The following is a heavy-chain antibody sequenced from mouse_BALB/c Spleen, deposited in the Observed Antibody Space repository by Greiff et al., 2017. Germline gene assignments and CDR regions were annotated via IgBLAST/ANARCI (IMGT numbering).Heavy chain of an antibody. CDR3: ARGYDEAWFAY. D-gene: IGHD2-14*01. J-gene: IGHJ3*01. CDR2: ISDGGSYT. V-gene: IGHV5-4*02. CDR1: GFTFSDYY. Sequence: EVQRVESGGGLVKPGGSLKLSCAASGFTFSDYYMYWVRQTPEKRLEWVATISDGGSYTYYPDSVKGRFTISRDNAKNNLYLQMSSLKSEDTAMYYCARGYDEAWFAYWGQGTLVTVSA.